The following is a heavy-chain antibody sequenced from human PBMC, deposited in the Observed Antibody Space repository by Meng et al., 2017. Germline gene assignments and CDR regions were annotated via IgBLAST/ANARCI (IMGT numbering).Heavy chain of an antibody. CDR2: ISAYNGNT. CDR1: GYTFTSYG. V-gene: IGHV1-18*01. CDR3: ARETVDNYYYYGMDV. Sequence: QVPLGQSGAEVKKPGASGKVSCKAAGYTFTSYGISWVRQAPGQGLEWMGWISAYNGNTNYAQKLQGRVTMTTDTSTSTAYMELRSLRSDDTAVYYCARETVDNYYYYGMDVWGQGTTVTVSS. J-gene: IGHJ6*02. D-gene: IGHD6-19*01.